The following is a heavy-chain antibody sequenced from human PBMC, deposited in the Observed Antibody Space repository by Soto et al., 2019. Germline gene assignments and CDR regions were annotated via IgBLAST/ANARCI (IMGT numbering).Heavy chain of an antibody. Sequence: SETLSLTCTVSGGSISSSSYYWGWIRQPPGKGLEWIGSIYYSGSTYYNPSLKSRVTISVDTSKNQFSLKLSSVTAADTAVYYCARLVLMVYAMDSYFDYWGQGTLVTVSS. J-gene: IGHJ4*02. CDR1: GGSISSSSYY. CDR3: ARLVLMVYAMDSYFDY. D-gene: IGHD2-8*01. V-gene: IGHV4-39*01. CDR2: IYYSGST.